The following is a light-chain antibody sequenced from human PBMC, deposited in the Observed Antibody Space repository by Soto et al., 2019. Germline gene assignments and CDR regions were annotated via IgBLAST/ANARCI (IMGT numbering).Light chain of an antibody. V-gene: IGKV3-11*01. J-gene: IGKJ1*01. CDR3: QQHSHWPPWT. CDR2: GAS. Sequence: EVVLTQSPATLSLSPGERVTLSCRASQNVRTFLDWYQQKPGQAPRLLIYGASNRATGIPARFSGSGSGTDFTLTISSLEPEDFAVYYCQQHSHWPPWTFGQGTKVDIK. CDR1: QNVRTF.